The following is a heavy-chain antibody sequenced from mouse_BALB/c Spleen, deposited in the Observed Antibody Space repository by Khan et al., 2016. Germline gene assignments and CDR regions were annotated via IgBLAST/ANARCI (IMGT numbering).Heavy chain of an antibody. V-gene: IGHV5-17*02. CDR2: ISSGSSTI. J-gene: IGHJ4*01. CDR1: GFTFSSFG. CDR3: ARKWARNSYAMDY. D-gene: IGHD1-3*01. Sequence: EVELVESGGGLVQPGGSRKLSCAASGFTFSSFGMHWVRQAPEKGLEWVAYISSGSSTIYYADTVKGRFTISRDNPKNTLFLQMTSLRSEDSAMYYCARKWARNSYAMDYWGQGTSVTVSS.